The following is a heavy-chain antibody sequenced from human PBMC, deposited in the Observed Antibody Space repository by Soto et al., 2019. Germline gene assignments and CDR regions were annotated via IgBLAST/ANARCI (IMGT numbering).Heavy chain of an antibody. V-gene: IGHV4-34*01. CDR2: IKDGGST. D-gene: IGHD2-15*01. Sequence: QVQLQQWGAGLLKPSETLSLTCAVNGGSFTGYYWSWVRQPPGKGLEWIGEIKDGGSTNYSPSLRSRVTITADTSKKQFSLKVTSVTDADTAVYYCARGQEGVVATHWDQGTLVTVSS. CDR3: ARGQEGVVATH. J-gene: IGHJ4*02. CDR1: GGSFTGYY.